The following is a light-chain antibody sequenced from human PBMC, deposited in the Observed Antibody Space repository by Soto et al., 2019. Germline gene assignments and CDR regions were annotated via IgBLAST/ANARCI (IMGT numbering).Light chain of an antibody. J-gene: IGKJ1*01. CDR2: TAS. Sequence: DIQMTQSPSTLSASVGDRVTITCRASQSVNTYLAWYQQKPGKAPNLLIYTASGLENGVPSRFSGSGSGTEFTLTISSLQPDDLGTYYCQQYNHYPWTFGQGTKVEI. V-gene: IGKV1-5*03. CDR3: QQYNHYPWT. CDR1: QSVNTY.